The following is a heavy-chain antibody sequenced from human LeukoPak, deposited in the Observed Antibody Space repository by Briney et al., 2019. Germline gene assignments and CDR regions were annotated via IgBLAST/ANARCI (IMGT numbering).Heavy chain of an antibody. CDR2: IYYSGST. J-gene: IGHJ4*02. CDR1: GGSISSSSYY. Sequence: SETLSLTCTVSGGSISSSSYYWGWIRQPPGTGLEWLGSIYYSGSTYYNPSLKSRVTISVDTSKNQFSLKLSSVTAADTAVYYCATHERWAPAYWGQGTLVTVSS. CDR3: ATHERWAPAY. V-gene: IGHV4-39*01. D-gene: IGHD1-26*01.